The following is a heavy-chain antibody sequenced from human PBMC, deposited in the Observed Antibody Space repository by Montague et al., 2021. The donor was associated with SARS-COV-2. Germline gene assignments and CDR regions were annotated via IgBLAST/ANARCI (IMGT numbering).Heavy chain of an antibody. CDR2: ISYDGSNK. Sequence: SLSLSWAASGFTFSSYAMHWVRQAPGKGLEWVAVISYDGSNKYYADSVKGRFTISRDNSKNTLYLQMNSLRAEDTAVYYCAGDAIEYYYYYYYMDVWGQGTTVTVSS. CDR3: AGDAIEYYYYYYYMDV. V-gene: IGHV3-30*04. CDR1: GFTFSSYA. J-gene: IGHJ6*03.